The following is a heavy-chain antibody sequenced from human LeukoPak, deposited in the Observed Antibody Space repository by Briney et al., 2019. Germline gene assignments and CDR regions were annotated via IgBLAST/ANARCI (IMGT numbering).Heavy chain of an antibody. CDR3: ARKIVQWLGYNWFDP. J-gene: IGHJ5*02. Sequence: SETLSLTCAVYGGSFSGYYWSWIRQPPGKGLEWIGEINHSGSTNYNPSLKSRVTISVDTSKNQFSLKLSSVTAADTAVYYCARKIVQWLGYNWFDPWGQGTLVTVSS. CDR2: INHSGST. V-gene: IGHV4-34*01. D-gene: IGHD6-19*01. CDR1: GGSFSGYY.